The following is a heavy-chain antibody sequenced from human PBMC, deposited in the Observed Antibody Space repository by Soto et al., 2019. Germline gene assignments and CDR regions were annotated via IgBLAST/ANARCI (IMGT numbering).Heavy chain of an antibody. CDR3: ASGGTTVNRRFDF. CDR2: IIPILDTT. D-gene: IGHD4-4*01. Sequence: QVQVVQSGAEVKKPGSSVRVSCKASGGTSSSYAITWMRQAPGQGLEWMGGIIPILDTTEYAQKFQGRVTFTADESTSTVSMELSSLTSEDTAVYYCASGGTTVNRRFDFWGQGTLVTVSS. J-gene: IGHJ4*02. V-gene: IGHV1-69*01. CDR1: GGTSSSYA.